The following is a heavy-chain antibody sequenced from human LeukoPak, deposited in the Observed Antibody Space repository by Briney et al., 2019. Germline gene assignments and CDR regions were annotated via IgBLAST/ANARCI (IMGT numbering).Heavy chain of an antibody. CDR1: GFPFSGFG. D-gene: IGHD3-16*01. Sequence: GGSLRLSCTASGFPFSGFGMHWVRQAPGKGLEWVAVIWYDATNKYYADSVRGRFTISRDNAKNSLYLQMSNLRAEDTAVYFCARGGGLDVWGQGATVTVSS. J-gene: IGHJ6*02. CDR2: IWYDATNK. V-gene: IGHV3-33*03. CDR3: ARGGGLDV.